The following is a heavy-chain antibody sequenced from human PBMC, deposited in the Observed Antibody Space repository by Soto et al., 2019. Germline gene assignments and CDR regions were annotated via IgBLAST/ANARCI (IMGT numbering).Heavy chain of an antibody. Sequence: PSETLSLTCTVSGGSISSSGYYWTWISQDPGKGLECIESIYHSGSTYYSPSPKSRVIISVDTSKNQFSLKLTSVTAADTAVYYCALLSNYAFYPWGRGSLVTVAS. D-gene: IGHD4-4*01. V-gene: IGHV4-31*03. CDR1: GGSISSSGYY. CDR3: ALLSNYAFYP. CDR2: IYHSGST. J-gene: IGHJ5*02.